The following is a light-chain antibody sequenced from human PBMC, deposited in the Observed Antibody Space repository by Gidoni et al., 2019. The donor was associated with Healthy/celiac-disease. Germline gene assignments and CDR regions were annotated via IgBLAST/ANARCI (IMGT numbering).Light chain of an antibody. CDR3: QQYYSTPLT. CDR2: WAS. J-gene: IGKJ1*01. V-gene: IGKV4-1*01. Sequence: DIVMTQSPDSLAVSLGERATINCKSSQSVLYSSNHKNYLAWYQQKPGQPPKLLIYWASTRESGVPDRFSGSGSGTDFTLTISSLKAEDVAVYYCQQYYSTPLTFGQGTKVEIK. CDR1: QSVLYSSNHKNY.